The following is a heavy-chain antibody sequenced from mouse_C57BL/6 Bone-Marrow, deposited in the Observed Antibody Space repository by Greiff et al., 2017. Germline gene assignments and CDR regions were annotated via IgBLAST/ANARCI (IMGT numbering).Heavy chain of an antibody. CDR1: GYTFTSYG. Sequence: EVQLQQSGAELVRPGSSVKMSCKTSGYTFTSYGINWVKQRPGQGLEWIGYIYIGNGYTEYNAKFKGKATQTSDTSSSPAYMQLSSRTSENAAIYFCARECTYDYDGDWFAYWGQGTLVTVAA. D-gene: IGHD2-4*01. V-gene: IGHV1-58*01. CDR3: ARECTYDYDGDWFAY. J-gene: IGHJ3*01. CDR2: IYIGNGYT.